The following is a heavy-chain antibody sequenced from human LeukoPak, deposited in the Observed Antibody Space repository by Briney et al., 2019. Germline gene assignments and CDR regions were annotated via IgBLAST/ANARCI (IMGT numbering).Heavy chain of an antibody. J-gene: IGHJ4*02. Sequence: ASVKVSCKASGYTLTSYAISWVRQAPGQRLEWMGWINAGNGNTKYSQKFQGRVTITRDTSASTAYMELSSLRSEDTAVYYCARGPYGSGSYRPYYFDYWGQGTLVTASS. CDR3: ARGPYGSGSYRPYYFDY. V-gene: IGHV1-3*01. D-gene: IGHD3-10*01. CDR1: GYTLTSYA. CDR2: INAGNGNT.